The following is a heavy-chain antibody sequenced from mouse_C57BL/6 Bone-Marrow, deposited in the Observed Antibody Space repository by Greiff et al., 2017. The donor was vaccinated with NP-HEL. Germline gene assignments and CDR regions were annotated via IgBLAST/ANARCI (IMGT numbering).Heavy chain of an antibody. D-gene: IGHD2-1*01. CDR3: ARYIFYYGKDGYAMDY. Sequence: EVKLMESGGGLVQPGGSLSLSCAASGFTFTDYYMSWVRQPPGKALEWLGFIRNKANGYTTEYSASVTGRFTISRDTAQSILYLQMNALRAEDSATYYCARYIFYYGKDGYAMDYWGQGTSVTVSS. V-gene: IGHV7-3*01. J-gene: IGHJ4*01. CDR1: GFTFTDYY. CDR2: IRNKANGYTT.